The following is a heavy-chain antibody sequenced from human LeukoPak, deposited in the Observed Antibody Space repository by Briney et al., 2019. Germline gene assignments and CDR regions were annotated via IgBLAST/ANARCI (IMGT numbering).Heavy chain of an antibody. Sequence: PGGSLRLSCTASGFTFTNAWMSWVHQAPGKGLEWVGRIRSKTDGGATDFAAPVKGRFSISRDDSKNTLYLQMSSLKTEDTAVYYCTTDLHSSGWLKDDYWGQGTLVTVSS. D-gene: IGHD6-19*01. CDR3: TTDLHSSGWLKDDY. CDR2: IRSKTDGGAT. V-gene: IGHV3-15*01. CDR1: GFTFTNAW. J-gene: IGHJ4*02.